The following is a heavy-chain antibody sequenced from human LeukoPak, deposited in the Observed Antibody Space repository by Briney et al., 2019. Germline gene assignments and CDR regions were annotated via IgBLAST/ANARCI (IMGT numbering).Heavy chain of an antibody. CDR2: FDPEDGET. CDR3: ATDRAFGVVNDAFDI. D-gene: IGHD3-3*01. CDR1: GYTLTELF. Sequence: ASVKVSCKVSGYTLTELFMHWVRQAPGKGLEWMGGFDPEDGETIYAQKFQGRVTMTEDTSTDTAYMELSSLRSEDTAVYYCATDRAFGVVNDAFDIWRQATMVTVSS. V-gene: IGHV1-24*01. J-gene: IGHJ3*02.